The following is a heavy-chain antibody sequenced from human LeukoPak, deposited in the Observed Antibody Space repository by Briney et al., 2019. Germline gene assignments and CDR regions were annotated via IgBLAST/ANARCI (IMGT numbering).Heavy chain of an antibody. J-gene: IGHJ4*02. Sequence: SETLSLTCAVYGGSFSGYCWSWIRQPPGKGLEWIGEINHSGSTNYNPSLKSRVTISVDTSKNQFSLKLSSVTAADTAVYYCARGLSPSDFDYWGQGTLVTVSS. V-gene: IGHV4-34*01. CDR3: ARGLSPSDFDY. CDR1: GGSFSGYC. CDR2: INHSGST. D-gene: IGHD3-10*01.